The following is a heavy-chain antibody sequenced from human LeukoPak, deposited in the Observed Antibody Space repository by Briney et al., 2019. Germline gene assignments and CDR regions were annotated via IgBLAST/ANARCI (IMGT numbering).Heavy chain of an antibody. J-gene: IGHJ4*02. CDR2: LFYSGST. CDR1: GGSISTYY. Sequence: SETLSLTCTVSGGSISTYYWSWIRQPPGKGLEWIGNLFYSGSTNYNPSLKSRVTMSVDTSKNQFSLKLSSVTAADTAVYYCARFERISGYWYYFDYWGQGTLVTVSS. V-gene: IGHV4-59*01. CDR3: ARFERISGYWYYFDY. D-gene: IGHD3-22*01.